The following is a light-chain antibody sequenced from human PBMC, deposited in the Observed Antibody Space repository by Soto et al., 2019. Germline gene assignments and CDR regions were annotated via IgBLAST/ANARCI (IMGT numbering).Light chain of an antibody. CDR1: SSNIGSNY. J-gene: IGLJ3*02. Sequence: QAVVTQPPSASGTPGQRVTISCSGSSSNIGSNYVYWYQQLPGTAPKLHIYRSNQRPSGVPDRFSGSKAGTSASLSISGHQSEDEADYYCAAWDDSLSGLNWVFGGGTKLTVL. CDR3: AAWDDSLSGLNWV. V-gene: IGLV1-47*01. CDR2: RSN.